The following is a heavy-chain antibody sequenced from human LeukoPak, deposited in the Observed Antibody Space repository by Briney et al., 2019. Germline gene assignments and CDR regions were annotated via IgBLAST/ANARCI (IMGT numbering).Heavy chain of an antibody. CDR2: INPSGGST. CDR1: GYTFTIYY. D-gene: IGHD5-24*01. V-gene: IGHV1-46*01. Sequence: ASVKVSCKESGYTFTIYYMHWVRQAPGQGLEWMGIINPSGGSTSYAQKFQGRVTMTRDTSTNTVYMELSSVRSEDTAVYYCARDYNLFFDYWGQGTLVTVSS. J-gene: IGHJ4*02. CDR3: ARDYNLFFDY.